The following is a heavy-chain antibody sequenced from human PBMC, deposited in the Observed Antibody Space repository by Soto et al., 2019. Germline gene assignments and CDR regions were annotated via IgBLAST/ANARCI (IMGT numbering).Heavy chain of an antibody. Sequence: EVQLLESGGGLVQPGGSLRLSCAASGFTFSSYAMKWVRQAPGKGLEWVSGISGNGGRTYYADSVKGRFTISRDNSKIMVYLQMNSLRAEDTAKYYCAKVQRSMIVVALDAFDVWGQGAMVTVSS. J-gene: IGHJ3*01. CDR2: ISGNGGRT. CDR3: AKVQRSMIVVALDAFDV. CDR1: GFTFSSYA. D-gene: IGHD3-22*01. V-gene: IGHV3-23*01.